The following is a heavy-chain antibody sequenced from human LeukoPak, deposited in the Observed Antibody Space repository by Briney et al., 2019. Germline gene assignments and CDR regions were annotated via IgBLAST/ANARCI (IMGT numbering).Heavy chain of an antibody. CDR3: IGRAFFD. J-gene: IGHJ4*02. Sequence: PSETLSLTCTVSGYSISSGYYWGWIRQPPGKGLEWIGSIYHSGSTYYNPSLKSRVTISVDTSKNQFSLKLSSVTAADTAVYCAIGRAFFDWGQGTLVTVSS. V-gene: IGHV4-38-2*02. CDR1: GYSISSGYY. CDR2: IYHSGST. D-gene: IGHD3-3*02.